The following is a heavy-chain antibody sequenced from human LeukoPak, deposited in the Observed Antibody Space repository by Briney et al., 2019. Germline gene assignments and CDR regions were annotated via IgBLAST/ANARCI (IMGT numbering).Heavy chain of an antibody. Sequence: GGSLRLSCAASGFTFSSYAMHWVRQAPGKGLEWVAVISYDGSNKYYADSVKGRFTISRDNSKNTLYLQMNSLRAEDTAVYYCAREPGAGTFDYWGQGTLATVSS. J-gene: IGHJ4*02. D-gene: IGHD6-19*01. CDR1: GFTFSSYA. V-gene: IGHV3-30-3*01. CDR3: AREPGAGTFDY. CDR2: ISYDGSNK.